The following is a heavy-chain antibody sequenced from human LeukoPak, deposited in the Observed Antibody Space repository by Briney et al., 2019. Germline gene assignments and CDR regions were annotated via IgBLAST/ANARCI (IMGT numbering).Heavy chain of an antibody. D-gene: IGHD3-10*01. J-gene: IGHJ3*02. CDR3: ARGLYYGSGSYYPADAFDI. Sequence: GGSLRLSCAASGFTFSSYWMSWVRQAPGKGLEWVANIKQDGSEKYYVDSVKGRFTISRDNAKNSLYLQMNSLRAEDTAVYYCARGLYYGSGSYYPADAFDIWGQGTMVTVSS. V-gene: IGHV3-7*01. CDR1: GFTFSSYW. CDR2: IKQDGSEK.